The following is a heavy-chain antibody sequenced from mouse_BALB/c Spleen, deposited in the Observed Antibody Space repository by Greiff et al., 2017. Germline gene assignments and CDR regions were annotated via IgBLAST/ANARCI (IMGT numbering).Heavy chain of an antibody. Sequence: DVKLQESGPGLVKPSQSLSLTCTVTGYSITSDYAWNWIRQFPGNKLEWMGYISYSGSTSYNPSLKSRISITRDTSKNQFFLQLNSVTTEDTATYYCARWYYGPYYYAMDYWGQGTSVTVSS. V-gene: IGHV3-2*02. CDR1: GYSITSDYA. CDR3: ARWYYGPYYYAMDY. D-gene: IGHD1-2*01. J-gene: IGHJ4*01. CDR2: ISYSGST.